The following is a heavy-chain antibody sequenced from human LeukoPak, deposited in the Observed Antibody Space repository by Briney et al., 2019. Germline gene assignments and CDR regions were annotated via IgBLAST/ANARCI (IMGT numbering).Heavy chain of an antibody. CDR1: GGSISSGSYY. CDR3: ARVTIFGVAADWFDP. J-gene: IGHJ5*02. V-gene: IGHV4-61*02. CDR2: IYTSGST. D-gene: IGHD3-3*01. Sequence: SETLFLTCTVSGGSISSGSYYWSWIRQPAGKGLEWIGRIYTSGSTNYNPSLKSRVTISVDTSKNQFSLKLSSATAADTAVYYCARVTIFGVAADWFDPWGQGTLVTVST.